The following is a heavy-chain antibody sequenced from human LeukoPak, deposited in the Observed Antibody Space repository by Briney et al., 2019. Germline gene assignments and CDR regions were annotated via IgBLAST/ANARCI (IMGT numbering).Heavy chain of an antibody. CDR3: ARARWAVVATPSSPYRYFDL. J-gene: IGHJ2*01. Sequence: GGSLILSCAASGFTLSSYAMSWVRQAPGKGLGWVSASSGTAGSTYYADSVKGRFTISRDNSKNTLYLQMNSTRAEDTAVYYCARARWAVVATPSSPYRYFDLWGRGTLVTVSS. CDR1: GFTLSSYA. CDR2: SSGTAGST. D-gene: IGHD2-15*01. V-gene: IGHV3-23*01.